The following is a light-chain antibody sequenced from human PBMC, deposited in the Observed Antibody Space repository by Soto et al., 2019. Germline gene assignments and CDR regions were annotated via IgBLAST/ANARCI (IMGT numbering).Light chain of an antibody. CDR2: GES. Sequence: DIQMTQSPSSLSASVGDRVTITCRASQAINNYLAWYQQKPGKVPSLLISGESTFQSGVPSRFSGSGSGTDFTLTISSTQPEDVSTYYRQKFNAVPTFGGGTKVEI. CDR1: QAINNY. V-gene: IGKV1-27*01. J-gene: IGKJ4*01. CDR3: QKFNAVPT.